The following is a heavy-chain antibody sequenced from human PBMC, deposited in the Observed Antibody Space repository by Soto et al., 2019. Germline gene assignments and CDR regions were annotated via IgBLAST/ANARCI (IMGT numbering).Heavy chain of an antibody. CDR2: IKQDGSGI. V-gene: IGHV3-7*03. D-gene: IGHD2-21*02. Sequence: EVQLVESGGGLVQPGGSLRLSCAASGFTFSSYWMSWVRQAPGKGLEWVANIKQDGSGIHDVDSEKGRVTISRDNAKNSLYMQMNSLRVEDTAVYHCARGDFVTGTGARYYSRGLNVWGRGTTVTVS. CDR1: GFTFSSYW. J-gene: IGHJ6*02. CDR3: ARGDFVTGTGARYYSRGLNV.